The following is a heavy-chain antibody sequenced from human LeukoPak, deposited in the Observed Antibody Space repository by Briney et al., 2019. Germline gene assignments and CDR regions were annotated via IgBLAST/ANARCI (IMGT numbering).Heavy chain of an antibody. CDR2: IYYSGMT. Sequence: SETLSLTCTVSGGSISSYYWSWIRQPPGKGLEWIGYIYYSGMTNYNPSLKSRVTISPDTSKNQFSLKLSSVTPADTAVHYCVNADYDGYYIDLWGQGTLVTVSS. J-gene: IGHJ5*02. CDR3: VNADYDGYYIDL. V-gene: IGHV4-59*01. D-gene: IGHD4-17*01. CDR1: GGSISSYY.